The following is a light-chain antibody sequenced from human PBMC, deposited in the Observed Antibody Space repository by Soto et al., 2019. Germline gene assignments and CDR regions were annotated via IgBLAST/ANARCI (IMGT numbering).Light chain of an antibody. CDR2: WAS. V-gene: IGKV4-1*01. CDR1: QSVLCSSNNKNY. CDR3: QQSYSTPIT. J-gene: IGKJ5*01. Sequence: DIVMTQSPDSLAVSLGERATINCKSSQSVLCSSNNKNYLAWYQQKPGQPPKLLIYWASTRESGVPNRFSGSGSGTDFTLTISRLQAEDVAVYYCQQSYSTPITFGQGTRLEIK.